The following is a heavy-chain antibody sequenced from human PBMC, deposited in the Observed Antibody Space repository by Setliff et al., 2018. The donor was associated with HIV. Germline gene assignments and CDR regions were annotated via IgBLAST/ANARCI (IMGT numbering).Heavy chain of an antibody. Sequence: SETLSLTCTVSGGSISSGSYYWSWIRQPPGKGLEWIGYLDTRGSTYYNPSLKSRVTISVDTSKNQFSLKLTSVTAADTAMYYCARRHTAFDPWGQGTLVTVSS. J-gene: IGHJ5*02. D-gene: IGHD5-18*01. CDR2: LDTRGST. V-gene: IGHV4-61*09. CDR1: GGSISSGSYY. CDR3: ARRHTAFDP.